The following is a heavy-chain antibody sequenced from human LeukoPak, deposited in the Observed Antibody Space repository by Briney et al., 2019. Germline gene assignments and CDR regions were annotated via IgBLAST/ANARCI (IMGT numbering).Heavy chain of an antibody. Sequence: PGGSLRLSCEASGFDFDNYWMTWVRQAPGKGLEWVGRIKGKTDGGTTDYAAPVKGRFTISRDDSKNTLYLQMNSLKTEDTAVYYCTTGDSSGWYWSDAFDIWGQGTMVTVSS. J-gene: IGHJ3*02. CDR1: GFDFDNYW. CDR3: TTGDSSGWYWSDAFDI. CDR2: IKGKTDGGTT. D-gene: IGHD6-19*01. V-gene: IGHV3-15*01.